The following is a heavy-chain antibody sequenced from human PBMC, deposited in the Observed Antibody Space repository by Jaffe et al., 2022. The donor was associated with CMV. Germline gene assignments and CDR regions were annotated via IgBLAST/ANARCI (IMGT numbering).Heavy chain of an antibody. CDR2: VHTSGTT. CDR1: GGSISGYY. Sequence: QVQLQESGPGLVKPSETLSLTCTVSGGSISGYYWSWIRQPAGKGLEWIGRVHTSGTTNYNPSLKSRVTMSVDRSKNQFSLNLSSVTVADTAVYYCARDSNGWRNYDYWGQGTLVTVSS. J-gene: IGHJ4*02. D-gene: IGHD6-19*01. V-gene: IGHV4-4*07. CDR3: ARDSNGWRNYDY.